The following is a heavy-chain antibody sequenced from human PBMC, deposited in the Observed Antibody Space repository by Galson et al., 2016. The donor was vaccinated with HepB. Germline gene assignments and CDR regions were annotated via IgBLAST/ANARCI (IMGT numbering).Heavy chain of an antibody. V-gene: IGHV3-74*01. CDR3: AKDRDTKTAMPIVDH. J-gene: IGHJ5*02. CDR2: ITWDSTTS. CDR1: GFAFNKHC. D-gene: IGHD2-2*01. Sequence: SLRLSCAASGFAFNKHCMHWVRQAPGKGLEWLSHITWDSTTSTHADSVTGRFTVSRDNAKHTLFLQMNSLRVEDTAVYFCAKDRDTKTAMPIVDHWGQGGLVTVSS.